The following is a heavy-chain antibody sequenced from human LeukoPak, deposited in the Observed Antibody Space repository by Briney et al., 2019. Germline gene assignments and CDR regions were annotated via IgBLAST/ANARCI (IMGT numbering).Heavy chain of an antibody. CDR1: GYIFSGHY. CDR2: INPASGGT. V-gene: IGHV1-2*02. J-gene: IGHJ5*02. CDR3: ARVLFPSGPTHCFDP. D-gene: IGHD2-21*01. Sequence: VASVKVSCKASGYIFSGHYIQWVRQAPGQGLEWMGWINPASGGTNNAQKFHDRVTMTTDTSISTLYMELNSLRSDDTAVYYCARVLFPSGPTHCFDPWGQGTLVTVSS.